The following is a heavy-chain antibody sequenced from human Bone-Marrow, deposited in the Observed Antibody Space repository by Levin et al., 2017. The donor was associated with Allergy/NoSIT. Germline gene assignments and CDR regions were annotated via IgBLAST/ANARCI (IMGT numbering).Heavy chain of an antibody. CDR3: GRDLGLTY. Sequence: SETLSLTCSVSGVSISSYYWSWIRQHPGKGLQWIGYINYRGGTYYNPSLKSRVAMSVDTSKNQFSLNVTSVTAADTAVYYCGRDLGLTYWGQGTQVTVSS. CDR2: INYRGGT. CDR1: GVSISSYY. V-gene: IGHV4-31*02. D-gene: IGHD1-26*01. J-gene: IGHJ4*02.